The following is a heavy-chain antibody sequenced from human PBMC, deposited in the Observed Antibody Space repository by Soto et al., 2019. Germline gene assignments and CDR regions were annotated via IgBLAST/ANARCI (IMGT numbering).Heavy chain of an antibody. CDR3: ASSHSGYDTSFDY. D-gene: IGHD5-12*01. CDR2: IWYDGSNK. V-gene: IGHV3-33*01. Sequence: QVQLVESGGGVVQPGRSLRLSCAASGFTFSSYGMHWVRQAPGKGLEWVAVIWYDGSNKYYADSVKGRFTISRDNCKNTLYLQLNSLRAEDTAVYYCASSHSGYDTSFDYWGQGTLVTVSS. CDR1: GFTFSSYG. J-gene: IGHJ4*02.